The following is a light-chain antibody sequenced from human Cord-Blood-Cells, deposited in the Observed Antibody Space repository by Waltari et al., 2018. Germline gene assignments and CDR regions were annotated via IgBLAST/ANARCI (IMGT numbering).Light chain of an antibody. J-gene: IGLJ3*02. Sequence: QSALTQPASVSGSPGQSITISCTGTSSDVGRYNLFSWYQQHPGKAPKLRIYEGSKRPSGVSNRFSGSKSGNTASLTISGLQAEDEADYYCCSYAGSSTWVFGGGTKLTVL. CDR2: EGS. V-gene: IGLV2-23*01. CDR1: SSDVGRYNL. CDR3: CSYAGSSTWV.